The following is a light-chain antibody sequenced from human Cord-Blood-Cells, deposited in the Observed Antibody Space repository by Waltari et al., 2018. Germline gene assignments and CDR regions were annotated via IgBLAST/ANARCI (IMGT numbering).Light chain of an antibody. CDR2: AAS. CDR3: QQSYSTPLT. CDR1: QSISSY. Sequence: DIQITQSPSSLSASVGDRVTITCRASQSISSYLNWYQQKPGKAPKRLIYAASSLQSGVPARFGGSGSGTGFTVAISSLQREEFATYCGQQSYSTPLTFGGGTKVEMK. V-gene: IGKV1-39*01. J-gene: IGKJ4*01.